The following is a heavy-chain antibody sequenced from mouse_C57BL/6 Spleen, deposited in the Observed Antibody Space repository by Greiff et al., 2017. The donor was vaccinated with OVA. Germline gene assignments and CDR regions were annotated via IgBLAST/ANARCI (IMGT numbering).Heavy chain of an antibody. CDR1: GYTFTSYW. CDR2: IHPNSGST. J-gene: IGHJ4*01. D-gene: IGHD1-1*01. CDR3: ARGRNYYGSSFYAMDY. V-gene: IGHV1-64*01. Sequence: VQLQQPGAELVKPGASVKLSCKAFGYTFTSYWMHWVKQRPGQGLEWIGMIHPNSGSTNYNEKFKSKATLTVDKSSSTAYMQLRSLTSEDSAVYDCARGRNYYGSSFYAMDYWGQGTSVTVSS.